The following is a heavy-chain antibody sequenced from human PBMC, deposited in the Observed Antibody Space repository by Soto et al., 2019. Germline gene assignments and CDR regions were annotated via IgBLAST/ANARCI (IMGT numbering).Heavy chain of an antibody. D-gene: IGHD3-3*01. CDR1: GYTFTSYG. Sequence: GASLKVSCKSSGYTFTSYGISWVRQAPGQGLEWMGWISAYNGNTNYAQKLQGRVTMTTDTSTSTAYMELRSLRSDDTAVYYCARGVLRFHAYYMDVWGKGTTVTVSS. CDR2: ISAYNGNT. J-gene: IGHJ6*03. CDR3: ARGVLRFHAYYMDV. V-gene: IGHV1-18*01.